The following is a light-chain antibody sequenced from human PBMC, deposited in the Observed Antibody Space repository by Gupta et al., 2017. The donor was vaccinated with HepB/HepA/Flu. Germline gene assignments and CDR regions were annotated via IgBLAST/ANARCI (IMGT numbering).Light chain of an antibody. CDR2: GNS. V-gene: IGLV1-40*01. CDR3: QSYDSSMSGSRV. J-gene: IGLJ3*02. Sequence: QSVLTPPPSVSGAPGQRVTISCTGSSSNIGAGYDVHWYQQLPGKAPKLLIDGNSNRPSGVPDRFSGAKSGTSASLVITGRQAEDEADDYGQSYDSSMSGSRVFGGGTKLTVL. CDR1: SSNIGAGYD.